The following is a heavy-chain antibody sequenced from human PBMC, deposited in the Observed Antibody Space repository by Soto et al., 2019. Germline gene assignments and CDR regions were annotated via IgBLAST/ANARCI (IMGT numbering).Heavy chain of an antibody. Sequence: SETLSLTCTVSGGSISSSSYYWGWIRQPPGKGLEWIGSIYYSGSTYYNPSLKSRVTISVDTSKNQFSLKLSSVTAADTAVYYCARHRGPDYDFWSGYYDDYFDYWGQGTLVTVSS. J-gene: IGHJ4*02. V-gene: IGHV4-39*01. CDR1: GGSISSSSYY. CDR3: ARHRGPDYDFWSGYYDDYFDY. D-gene: IGHD3-3*01. CDR2: IYYSGST.